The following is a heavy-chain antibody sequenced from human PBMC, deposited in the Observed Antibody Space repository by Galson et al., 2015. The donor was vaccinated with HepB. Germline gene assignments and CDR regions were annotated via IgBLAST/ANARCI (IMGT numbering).Heavy chain of an antibody. V-gene: IGHV3-30*04. Sequence: SLRLSCAASGFPLNKFAMHWVRQAPGKGLEWVAVISDDESHKYYADSVKGRFSISRDNSKNTVYLQMNSLRVEDTAVYYCARVPGGSFMYYFDFWGQGTLVTVSS. CDR3: ARVPGGSFMYYFDF. CDR1: GFPLNKFA. J-gene: IGHJ4*02. D-gene: IGHD1-26*01. CDR2: ISDDESHK.